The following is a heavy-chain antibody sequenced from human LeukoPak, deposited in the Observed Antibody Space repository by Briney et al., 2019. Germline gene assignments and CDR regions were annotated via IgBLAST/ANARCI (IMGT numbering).Heavy chain of an antibody. CDR3: ASGTTGTTGFNY. D-gene: IGHD1-7*01. V-gene: IGHV3-21*01. J-gene: IGHJ4*02. Sequence: GGSLRLSCTASGFSFSDYTMNWVRQAPGKGLEWLSSISSGSAYIHYADSVKGRFTISTDNAKNSLNLRMSSLRAEDTAVYYCASGTTGTTGFNYWGQGTLVTVSS. CDR2: ISSGSAYI. CDR1: GFSFSDYT.